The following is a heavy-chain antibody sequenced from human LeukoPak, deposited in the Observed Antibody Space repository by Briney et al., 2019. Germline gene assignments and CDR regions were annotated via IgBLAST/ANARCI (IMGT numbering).Heavy chain of an antibody. D-gene: IGHD2-8*01. CDR3: ATNLNPEHYYYGMDV. Sequence: GGSLRLSCAASGFTFSSYGMHWVRQAPGKGLEWVAVIWYDGSNKYYADSVKGRFTISRDNSKNTLYLQMNSLRAEDTAVYYCATNLNPEHYYYGMDVWGQGTTVTVSS. J-gene: IGHJ6*02. CDR2: IWYDGSNK. V-gene: IGHV3-33*01. CDR1: GFTFSSYG.